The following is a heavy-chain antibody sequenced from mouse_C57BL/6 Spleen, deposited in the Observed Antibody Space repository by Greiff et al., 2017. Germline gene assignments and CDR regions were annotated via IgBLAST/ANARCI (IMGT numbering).Heavy chain of an antibody. CDR2: IRSKSNNYAT. CDR1: GFSFNTYA. V-gene: IGHV10-1*01. CDR3: VRPSKDYGSSYDAMDY. J-gene: IGHJ4*01. D-gene: IGHD1-1*01. Sequence: EVHLVESGGGLVQPKGSLKLSCAASGFSFNTYAMNWVRQAPGQGLEWVARIRSKSNNYATYYADSVKDRFTIARDDSESMLYLQMNNLKTEDTAMYYCVRPSKDYGSSYDAMDYWGQGTSVTVAS.